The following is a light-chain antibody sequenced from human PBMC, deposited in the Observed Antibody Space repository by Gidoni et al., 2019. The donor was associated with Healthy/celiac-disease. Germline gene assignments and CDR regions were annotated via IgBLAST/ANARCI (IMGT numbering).Light chain of an antibody. CDR1: QSVSSY. CDR2: DAS. V-gene: IGKV3-11*01. CDR3: QQRSNWPRGT. Sequence: DIVWTPAPAPLALSPGERATLSCRASQSVSSYLAWYQQKPGQAPRRLIYDASNRAPGIPARFSGSGSVTDFTLTISSLEPAAFAVYYCQQRSNWPRGTFGQGTRLEIK. J-gene: IGKJ5*01.